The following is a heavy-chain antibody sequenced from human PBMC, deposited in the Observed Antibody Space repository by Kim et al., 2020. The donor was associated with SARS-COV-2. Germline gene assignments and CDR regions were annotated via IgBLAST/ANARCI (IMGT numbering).Heavy chain of an antibody. D-gene: IGHD2-21*01. Sequence: RFTISRDNSKNTLYLQMNSLRDEDTAVYYCARDGLFLGLYCGGDCYRFDYWGQGTLVTVSS. J-gene: IGHJ4*02. V-gene: IGHV3-30*07. CDR3: ARDGLFLGLYCGGDCYRFDY.